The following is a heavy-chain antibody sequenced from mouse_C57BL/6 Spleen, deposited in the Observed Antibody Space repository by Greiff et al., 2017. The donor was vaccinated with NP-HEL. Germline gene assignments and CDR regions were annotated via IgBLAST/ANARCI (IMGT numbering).Heavy chain of an antibody. V-gene: IGHV5-9-1*02. D-gene: IGHD2-5*01. CDR3: TRDNYSNYAWFAY. CDR1: GFTFSSYA. J-gene: IGHJ3*01. CDR2: LSSGGDYL. Sequence: EVKLMESGEGLVKPGGSLKLSCAASGFTFSSYALSWVRQTPEKRLEWVAYLSSGGDYLYYADTVKGRFTLSRDKARNTLYLQMSSLKSEDTAMYYCTRDNYSNYAWFAYWGQGTLVTVSA.